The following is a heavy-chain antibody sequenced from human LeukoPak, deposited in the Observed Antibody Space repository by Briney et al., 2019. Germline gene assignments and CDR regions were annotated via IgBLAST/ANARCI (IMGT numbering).Heavy chain of an antibody. Sequence: SETLSLTCTVSGGSISSYYWSWIRQPPGKGLEWIGYIYTSGSTNYNPSLKSRVTISVDTSKNQFSLKLSSVTAADTAVYYCARHRCDYGYFDYWGQGTLVTVSS. CDR2: IYTSGST. D-gene: IGHD4-17*01. J-gene: IGHJ4*02. V-gene: IGHV4-4*09. CDR3: ARHRCDYGYFDY. CDR1: GGSISSYY.